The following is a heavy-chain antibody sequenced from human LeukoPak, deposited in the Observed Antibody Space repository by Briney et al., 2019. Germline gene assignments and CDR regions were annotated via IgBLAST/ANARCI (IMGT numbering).Heavy chain of an antibody. D-gene: IGHD6-13*01. V-gene: IGHV1-8*01. CDR2: MNPNSGNT. CDR1: GYTFTSYD. CDR3: ALKYSSSWYSWAFDI. Sequence: ASVTVSCKASGYTFTSYDINWVRQAPGQGLEWMGWMNPNSGNTVYAQKFQGRVTMTRNTSISTAYMELSSLRSEDTAVYYCALKYSSSWYSWAFDIWGQGTMVTVSS. J-gene: IGHJ3*02.